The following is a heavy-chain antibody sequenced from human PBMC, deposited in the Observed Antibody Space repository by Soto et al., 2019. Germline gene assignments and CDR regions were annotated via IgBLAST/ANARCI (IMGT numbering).Heavy chain of an antibody. D-gene: IGHD3-9*01. CDR1: GGSVSSSGSHY. Sequence: SETLSLTCTVSGGSVSSSGSHYWGWIRQPPGQGLEWIGSMYPSGSTYSNPSLKSRVIISVDTSKNQFSLKLSSVTAADTAVYYCARESLRYWYGMDVWGQGTTGTVSS. J-gene: IGHJ6*02. CDR2: MYPSGST. CDR3: ARESLRYWYGMDV. V-gene: IGHV4-39*02.